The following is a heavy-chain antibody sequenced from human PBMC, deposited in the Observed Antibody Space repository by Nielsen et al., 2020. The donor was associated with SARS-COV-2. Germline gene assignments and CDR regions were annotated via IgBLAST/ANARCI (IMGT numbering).Heavy chain of an antibody. Sequence: GESLKISCAASGFSFSTYAMHWVRQAPGKGLEWVAVMSYDGNIQYYADSVKGRFTISRDNSKDTLYLQMNNLKGEDTALYYCARGRSGGFRTGGFGMDGWGQGTTVTVSS. D-gene: IGHD4-23*01. J-gene: IGHJ6*02. CDR2: MSYDGNIQ. CDR1: GFSFSTYA. CDR3: ARGRSGGFRTGGFGMDG. V-gene: IGHV3-30-3*01.